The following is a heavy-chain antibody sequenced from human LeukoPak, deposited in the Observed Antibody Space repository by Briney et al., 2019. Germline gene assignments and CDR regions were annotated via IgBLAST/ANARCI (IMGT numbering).Heavy chain of an antibody. Sequence: ASVKVSCKASGYTFTNYDINWARQATGQGLEWMGWMNPKTGNTGYAQNFQGRVTMTRDTSESTAYMDLSSLRSEDTAMYYCARGPALHKNWVGGRWFDPWGQGTLVTVSS. D-gene: IGHD3-16*01. J-gene: IGHJ5*02. CDR1: GYTFTNYD. V-gene: IGHV1-8*01. CDR2: MNPKTGNT. CDR3: ARGPALHKNWVGGRWFDP.